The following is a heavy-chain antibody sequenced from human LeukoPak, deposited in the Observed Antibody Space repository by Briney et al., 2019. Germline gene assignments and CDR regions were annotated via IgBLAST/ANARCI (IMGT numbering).Heavy chain of an antibody. CDR1: GFIFSSDG. CDR3: AKDHNYYGSGSPFDY. CDR2: ISGSGGST. D-gene: IGHD3-10*01. Sequence: GGSLRLSCAASGFIFSSDGMNWGRQAPGKGLEWVSAISGSGGSTYYADSVKGRFTISRDNSKNTLYLQMSSLRAEDTAVYYCAKDHNYYGSGSPFDYWGQGTLVTVSS. V-gene: IGHV3-23*01. J-gene: IGHJ4*02.